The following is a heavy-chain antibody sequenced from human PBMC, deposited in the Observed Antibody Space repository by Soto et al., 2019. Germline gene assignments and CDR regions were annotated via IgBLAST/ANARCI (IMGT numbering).Heavy chain of an antibody. D-gene: IGHD6-19*01. V-gene: IGHV3-33*01. CDR2: IWYDGGSK. J-gene: IGHJ4*02. Sequence: GGSLRLSCAASGFTFSSYGMHWVRQAPGKGLEWVAVIWYDGGSKYYADSVKGRFTISRDNSKNTLYLQMNSLRAEDTAVYYCARELAVAGTIDYWGQGTLVTVSS. CDR3: ARELAVAGTIDY. CDR1: GFTFSSYG.